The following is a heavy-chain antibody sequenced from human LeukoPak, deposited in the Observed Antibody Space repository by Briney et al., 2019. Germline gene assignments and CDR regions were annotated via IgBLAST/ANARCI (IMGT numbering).Heavy chain of an antibody. V-gene: IGHV3-64*01. J-gene: IGHJ4*01. Sequence: GGSLRLSCAASGFTFSTYAMHWVRQAPGKGLEYVSAISSDGDSTYYANSVKGRFTISRDNSKNTLYLQMGSLRAEDMAVYYCARSEQQDFGDYEFDYWGHGALVTVSS. CDR3: ARSEQQDFGDYEFDY. D-gene: IGHD4-17*01. CDR1: GFTFSTYA. CDR2: ISSDGDST.